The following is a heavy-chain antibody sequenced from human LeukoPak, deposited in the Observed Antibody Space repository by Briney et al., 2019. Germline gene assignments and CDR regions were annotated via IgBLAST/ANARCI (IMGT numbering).Heavy chain of an antibody. CDR2: IYPGDSDT. J-gene: IGHJ4*02. CDR3: ARGASPGKAARQGNFDY. D-gene: IGHD6-6*01. V-gene: IGHV5-51*01. CDR1: GYTFTSSW. Sequence: GESLKISCKGSGYTFTSSWIAWVRQMPGKSLEWMGIIYPGDSDTRYSPSFQGQVTISADKSISTAYLQWSSLKASDTAMYYCARGASPGKAARQGNFDYWGQGTLVTVSS.